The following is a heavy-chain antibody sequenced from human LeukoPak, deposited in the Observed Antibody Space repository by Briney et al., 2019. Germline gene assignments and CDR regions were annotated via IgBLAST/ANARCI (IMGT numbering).Heavy chain of an antibody. CDR2: ISGSGGST. CDR3: AKEVRAYYYYGMDV. CDR1: GFTFSSYA. J-gene: IGHJ6*02. Sequence: GGSLRLSCAVSGFTFSSYAMSWVRQAPGKGREWFSGISGSGGSTYYADSVKGRFTISRDNSKNTLYLQMNSLRAEDTAVHYCAKEVRAYYYYGMDVWGQGTTVTVSS. V-gene: IGHV3-23*01.